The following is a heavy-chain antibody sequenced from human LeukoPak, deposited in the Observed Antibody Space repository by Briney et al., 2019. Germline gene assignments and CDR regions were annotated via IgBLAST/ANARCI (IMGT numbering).Heavy chain of an antibody. CDR1: GGSFSDYY. J-gene: IGHJ6*02. Sequence: SETLSLTCVVYGGSFSDYYWTWIRQPPGKGLEWIGEINHSGATDYNPSLKSRVTISVDTSKNQFSLKVRSVTAADTAVYYCARRVRGVIISFYYYNGMDVWGQGTTVTVSS. D-gene: IGHD3-10*01. V-gene: IGHV4-34*01. CDR2: INHSGAT. CDR3: ARRVRGVIISFYYYNGMDV.